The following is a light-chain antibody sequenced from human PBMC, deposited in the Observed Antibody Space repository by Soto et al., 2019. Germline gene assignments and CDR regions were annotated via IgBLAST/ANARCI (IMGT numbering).Light chain of an antibody. CDR1: QSVLYSSNNKNY. CDR3: QRYNTYPLT. V-gene: IGKV4-1*01. Sequence: DIVMTQSPDSLAVSLGERATINCKSSQSVLYSSNNKNYLTWYQQKPGQPPKLLIYWASTRESGVPDRFSGSGSGTEFTLTISSLQPDDSATYYCQRYNTYPLTFGGGTKVDIK. CDR2: WAS. J-gene: IGKJ4*01.